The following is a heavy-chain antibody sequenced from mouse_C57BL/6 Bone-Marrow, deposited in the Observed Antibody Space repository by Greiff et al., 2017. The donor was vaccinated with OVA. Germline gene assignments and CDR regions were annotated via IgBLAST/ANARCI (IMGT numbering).Heavy chain of an antibody. V-gene: IGHV1-22*01. J-gene: IGHJ1*03. Sequence: EVKLQESGPELVKPGASVKMSCKASGYTFTDYNMHWVKQSHGKSLEWIGYINPNNGGTSYNQKFKGKATLTVNKSSSTAYMELRSLTSEDSAVYYCARPSIYDGYYGYFDGWGTGTTVTVSS. D-gene: IGHD2-3*01. CDR1: GYTFTDYN. CDR2: INPNNGGT. CDR3: ARPSIYDGYYGYFDG.